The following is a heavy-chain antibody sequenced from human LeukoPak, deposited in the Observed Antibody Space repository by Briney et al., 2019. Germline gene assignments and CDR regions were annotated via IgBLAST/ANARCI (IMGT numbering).Heavy chain of an antibody. CDR2: IYYSGST. CDR3: ARDDSSSWSPGGYYGMDV. V-gene: IGHV4-59*01. D-gene: IGHD6-13*01. CDR1: GGSISSYY. J-gene: IGHJ6*02. Sequence: KSSETLSLTCTVSGGSISSYYWSWIRQPPGKGLEWIGYIYYSGSTNYNPSLKSRVTISVDTSKNQFSLKLSSVTAADTAVYYCARDDSSSWSPGGYYGMDVWGQGTLVTVSS.